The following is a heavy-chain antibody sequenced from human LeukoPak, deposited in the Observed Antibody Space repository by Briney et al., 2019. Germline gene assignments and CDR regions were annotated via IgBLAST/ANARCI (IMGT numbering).Heavy chain of an antibody. Sequence: GGSLRLSCAVSGFTFSSYAMSWVRQAPGKGLEWVSAISGSGGGTYYADSVKGRYTISRDNSKNTLYLQMNSLRAEDTAVYYCAKVRVPGQMARVFLDAWGQGCLVTVSS. V-gene: IGHV3-23*01. J-gene: IGHJ5*02. CDR2: ISGSGGGT. CDR3: AKVRVPGQMARVFLDA. D-gene: IGHD5-24*01. CDR1: GFTFSSYA.